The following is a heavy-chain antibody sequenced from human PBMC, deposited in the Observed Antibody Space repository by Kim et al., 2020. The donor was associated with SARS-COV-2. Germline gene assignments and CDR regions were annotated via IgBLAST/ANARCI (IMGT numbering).Heavy chain of an antibody. D-gene: IGHD3-10*01. J-gene: IGHJ4*02. V-gene: IGHV4-39*01. CDR3: ARPTYYYGSGSYAVFDY. Sequence: LKSRVTISGDTSKNQFSLKLSSVTAADTAVYYCARPTYYYGSGSYAVFDYWGQGTLVTVSS.